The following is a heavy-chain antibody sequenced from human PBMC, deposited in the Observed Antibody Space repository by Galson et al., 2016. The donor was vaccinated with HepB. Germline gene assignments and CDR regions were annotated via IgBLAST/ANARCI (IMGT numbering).Heavy chain of an antibody. CDR3: ARTNCETYGGGNFDY. Sequence: CAISGDSVSSNSAAWNWIRQSPSRGLEWLGRTYYRSKWYNDYAVSVKSRITINPDTSKNQFSLQPNSVTPEDTAVYYCARTNCETYGGGNFDYWGQGTLVTVSS. J-gene: IGHJ4*01. D-gene: IGHD4-23*01. CDR2: TYYRSKWYN. V-gene: IGHV6-1*01. CDR1: GDSVSSNSAA.